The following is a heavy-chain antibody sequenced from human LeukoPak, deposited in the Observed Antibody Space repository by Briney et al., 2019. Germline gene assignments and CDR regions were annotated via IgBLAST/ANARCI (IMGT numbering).Heavy chain of an antibody. D-gene: IGHD4-11*01. CDR3: AKGPMTKLDP. Sequence: PGGSLRLSCAASGFTFSSYAMSWVRQAPGKGLEWVSAISGTGYSTDYADSVKGRFTISRDNSKNTLFLQMNSLRAEDTAVYYCAKGPMTKLDPWGQGTLVTVSS. J-gene: IGHJ5*02. CDR2: ISGTGYST. CDR1: GFTFSSYA. V-gene: IGHV3-23*01.